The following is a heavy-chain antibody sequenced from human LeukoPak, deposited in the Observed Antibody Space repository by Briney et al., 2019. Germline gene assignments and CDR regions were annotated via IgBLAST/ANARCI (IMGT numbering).Heavy chain of an antibody. J-gene: IGHJ6*03. CDR3: ARDRGRYYMDV. D-gene: IGHD6-25*01. CDR1: GFTFSNYD. V-gene: IGHV3-13*01. CDR2: IGTAGGI. Sequence: GGSLRLSCAASGFTFSNYDMHWVRQATGKGLEWVSGIGTAGGIYYPGSVKGRFTISRENAKNSLYLQMNSLRAGDTAVYYCARDRGRYYMDVWGKGTTVTISS.